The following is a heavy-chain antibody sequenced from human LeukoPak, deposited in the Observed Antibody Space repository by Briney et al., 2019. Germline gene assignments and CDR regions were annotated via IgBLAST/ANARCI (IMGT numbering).Heavy chain of an antibody. V-gene: IGHV4-39*07. Sequence: SETLSLTCSVSGGSIRSSNSFWGWIRQPPGERLEWIATIYYNGNTYYNPSLQSRVTTSVDTSTNQFSLKLNSVIAADTAVYYCARATAAPSSYFFDHWGQGTLVTVSS. CDR3: ARATAAPSSYFFDH. D-gene: IGHD6-25*01. CDR2: IYYNGNT. J-gene: IGHJ4*02. CDR1: GGSIRSSNSF.